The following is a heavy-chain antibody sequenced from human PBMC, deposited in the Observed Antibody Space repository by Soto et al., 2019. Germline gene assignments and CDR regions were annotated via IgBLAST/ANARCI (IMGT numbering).Heavy chain of an antibody. CDR3: ATYYYDSSGYFYYMDV. D-gene: IGHD3-22*01. V-gene: IGHV4-31*02. CDR1: GGSISSGGYY. Sequence: ASETLSLTCTVSGGSISSGGYYWSWIRQHPGKGLEWIGYIYYSGSTYYNPSLKSRVTISVDTSKNQFSLKLSSVTAADTAVYYCATYYYDSSGYFYYMDVWGKGTTVTVSS. J-gene: IGHJ6*03. CDR2: IYYSGST.